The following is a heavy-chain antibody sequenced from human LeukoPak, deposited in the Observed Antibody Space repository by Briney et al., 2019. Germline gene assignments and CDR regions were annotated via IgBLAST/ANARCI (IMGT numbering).Heavy chain of an antibody. CDR3: AKSNGYGLVDI. V-gene: IGHV4-34*01. CDR1: NGSFSGYY. CDR2: INHSGGT. D-gene: IGHD3-10*01. Sequence: PSETLSLTCAVYNGSFSGYYWSWIRPSPGKGLEWIGEINHSGGTNYNPSLKSRLTISVDTSKNQFSLKLSSVTAADTAVYYCAKSNGYGLVDIWGQGTIVTVSS. J-gene: IGHJ3*02.